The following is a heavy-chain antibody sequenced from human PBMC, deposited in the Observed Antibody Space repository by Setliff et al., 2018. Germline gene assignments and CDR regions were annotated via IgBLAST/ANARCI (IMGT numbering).Heavy chain of an antibody. D-gene: IGHD4-4*01. V-gene: IGHV4-4*07. CDR2: IYTSGST. J-gene: IGHJ6*03. Sequence: PSETLSLTCTVSGGSISSYYWSWIRQPAGKGLEWIGRIYTSGSTNYNPSLKSRVTMSVDTSKNQFSLKLSSVTAADTAVYYCARVSTVTTWPYYYYMDVWGKGTTVPSP. CDR3: ARVSTVTTWPYYYYMDV. CDR1: GGSISSYY.